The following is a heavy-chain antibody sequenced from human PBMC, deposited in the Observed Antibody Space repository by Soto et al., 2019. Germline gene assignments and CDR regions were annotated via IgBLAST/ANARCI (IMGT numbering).Heavy chain of an antibody. V-gene: IGHV1-3*01. CDR1: GYTFTSYA. D-gene: IGHD3-3*01. Sequence: ASVKVSCKASGYTFTSYAMHWVRQAPGQRLEWMGWINAGNGNTKYSQKFQGRVTITRDTSASTAYMELNSLRDEDTAVYYCARNYDFWSGSLGYFDLWGRGTLVTVSS. CDR3: ARNYDFWSGSLGYFDL. J-gene: IGHJ2*01. CDR2: INAGNGNT.